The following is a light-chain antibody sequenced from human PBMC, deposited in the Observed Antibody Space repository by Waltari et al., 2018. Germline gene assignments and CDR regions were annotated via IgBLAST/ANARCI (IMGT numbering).Light chain of an antibody. CDR1: QNINRW. CDR2: KAS. V-gene: IGKV1-5*03. Sequence: DIQVTQSPSTLSASVGDRVTTTCRASQNINRWLAWHQQKPGKAPKLLIYKASSLESGVPSRFSGSGSGTEFTLTISSLQPDDFATYYCQQYNSYSWTFGQGTKVEIK. J-gene: IGKJ1*01. CDR3: QQYNSYSWT.